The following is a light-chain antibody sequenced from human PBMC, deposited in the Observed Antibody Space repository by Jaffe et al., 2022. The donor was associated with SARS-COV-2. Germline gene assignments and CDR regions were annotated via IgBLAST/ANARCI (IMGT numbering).Light chain of an antibody. CDR2: RDN. Sequence: QSVLTQPPSASGTPGQRVTISCSGSSSNIGSNYVYWYQQLPGTAPKLLIYRDNQRPSGAPDRFSGSKSGTSASLAISGLRSEDEADYYCAAWDDSFHVVFGGGTKLTVL. V-gene: IGLV1-47*01. CDR1: SSNIGSNY. CDR3: AAWDDSFHVV. J-gene: IGLJ2*01.